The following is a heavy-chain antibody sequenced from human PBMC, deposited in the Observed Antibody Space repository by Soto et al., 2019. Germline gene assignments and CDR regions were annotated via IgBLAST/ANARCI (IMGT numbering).Heavy chain of an antibody. CDR2: ISYDGSNK. CDR1: GFTFSSYA. D-gene: IGHD3-22*01. V-gene: IGHV3-30-3*01. Sequence: GGSLILSCAASGFTFSSYAMHWVRQAPGKGLEWVAVISYDGSNKYYADSVKRRFTISRDNSKNTLYLQMNSLRAEDTAVYYCAREGGYYDSSGYPYYFDYWGQGTLVTVSS. J-gene: IGHJ4*02. CDR3: AREGGYYDSSGYPYYFDY.